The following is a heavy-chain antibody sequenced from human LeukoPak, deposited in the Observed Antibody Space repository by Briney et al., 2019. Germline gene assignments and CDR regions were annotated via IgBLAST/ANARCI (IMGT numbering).Heavy chain of an antibody. V-gene: IGHV3-53*01. CDR2: IYSGGST. CDR3: ARDRYYYDSSGYYSFDY. D-gene: IGHD3-22*01. J-gene: IGHJ4*02. Sequence: PGGSLRLSCAASGFTVSSNYMSWVRQAPGKGLEWVSVIYSGGSTYYADSVKGRFTISRDNAKNSLYLQMNSLRAEDTAVYYCARDRYYYDSSGYYSFDYWGQGTLVTVSS. CDR1: GFTVSSNY.